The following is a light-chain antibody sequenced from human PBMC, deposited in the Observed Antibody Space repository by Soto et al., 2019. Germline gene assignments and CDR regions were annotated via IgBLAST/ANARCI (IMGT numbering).Light chain of an antibody. CDR1: QTIYSN. CDR2: RAS. CDR3: QQYQNLWT. V-gene: IGKV3-15*01. Sequence: IQMTQSPATLSVSPGERATLSCRASQTIYSNVAWYQQRPGQAPRLLIYRASARATGIPARFSGSGSGTEFTLTIGSLQSEDSAVYYCQQYQNLWTFGQGTQGGYQ. J-gene: IGKJ1*01.